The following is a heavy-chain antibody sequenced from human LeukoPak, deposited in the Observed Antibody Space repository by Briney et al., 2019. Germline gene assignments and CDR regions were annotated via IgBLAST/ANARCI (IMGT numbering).Heavy chain of an antibody. CDR3: ARDLKWPYWYFDL. CDR2: IYSGGST. V-gene: IGHV3-53*01. Sequence: GGSLRLSCAASGFTFSSNYMSWVRQAPGKGLEWVSVIYSGGSTHYADSVKGRFTISRDNSKNTLYLQMNSLRAEDTAVYYCARDLKWPYWYFDLWGRGTLVTVSS. D-gene: IGHD5-12*01. CDR1: GFTFSSNY. J-gene: IGHJ2*01.